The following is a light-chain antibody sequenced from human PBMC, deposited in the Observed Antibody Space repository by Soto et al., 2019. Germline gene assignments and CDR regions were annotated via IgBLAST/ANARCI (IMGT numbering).Light chain of an antibody. CDR3: QQYNNWPRT. CDR2: RAS. V-gene: IGKV3-15*01. Sequence: IVMTQSPATLSVSPGDTASLSRRACQTIYSNVAWYQQRPGQAPRLIIYRASTRATGIPARFSGSGSGTEFTLTISSLQSEDFAVYYCQQYNNWPRTFGQGTKVDIK. J-gene: IGKJ1*01. CDR1: QTIYSN.